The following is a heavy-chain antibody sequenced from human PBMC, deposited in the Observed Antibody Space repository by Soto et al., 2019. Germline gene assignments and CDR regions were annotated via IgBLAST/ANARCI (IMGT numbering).Heavy chain of an antibody. V-gene: IGHV3-21*01. D-gene: IGHD3-22*01. CDR3: ASGDYYDSSGYYYIDNY. Sequence: PGGSLRLSCAASGFTFSSYSMNWVRQAPGKGLEWVSSISSSSSYIYCADSVKGRFTISRDNAKNSLYLQMNSLRAEDTAVYYCASGDYYDSSGYYYIDNYWGQGTLVTVS. CDR1: GFTFSSYS. J-gene: IGHJ4*02. CDR2: ISSSSSYI.